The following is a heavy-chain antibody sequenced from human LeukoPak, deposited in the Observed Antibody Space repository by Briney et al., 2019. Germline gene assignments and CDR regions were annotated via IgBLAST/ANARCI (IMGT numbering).Heavy chain of an antibody. Sequence: ASVKVSCKVSGYTLTELFIHGVRQAPGKGLEWMGTFDPEDGETVNVQKFQDRVIMTGDTSTETAYMELTSLKSEDTAVYYCATGIAVIVGLDYWGQGTLVTVSS. V-gene: IGHV1-24*01. J-gene: IGHJ4*02. CDR3: ATGIAVIVGLDY. CDR2: FDPEDGET. CDR1: GYTLTELF. D-gene: IGHD6-19*01.